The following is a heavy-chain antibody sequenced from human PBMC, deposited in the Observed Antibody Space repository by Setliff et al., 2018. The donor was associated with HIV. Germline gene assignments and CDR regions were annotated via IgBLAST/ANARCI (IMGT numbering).Heavy chain of an antibody. D-gene: IGHD2-15*01. CDR2: INHSGST. J-gene: IGHJ4*02. Sequence: PSETLSLTCTVYGGSVSGYYWSWIRQPPGKGLEWIGEINHSGSTNYNPSLKSRVTISVDTSKNQFSLKLSSVTAADTAVYYCARGTVVPYYLDYWGQGTLVTVSS. CDR1: GGSVSGYY. V-gene: IGHV4-34*01. CDR3: ARGTVVPYYLDY.